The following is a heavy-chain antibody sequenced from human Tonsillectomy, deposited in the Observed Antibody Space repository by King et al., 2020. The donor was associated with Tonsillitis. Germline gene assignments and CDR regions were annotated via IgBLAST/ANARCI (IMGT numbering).Heavy chain of an antibody. CDR3: ARDPEPSGNWYFDL. D-gene: IGHD1-14*01. V-gene: IGHV1-2*02. Sequence: VQLVESGAEVKKPGASVKVSCKASGYTFTGYYLHWLRQAPGQGLEWMGWIDPNSGGTNYAQKFQGRVTMTRYTSISTAYMELSRLTSDDTAVYYCARDPEPSGNWYFDLWGRGTLVTVSS. CDR2: IDPNSGGT. J-gene: IGHJ2*01. CDR1: GYTFTGYY.